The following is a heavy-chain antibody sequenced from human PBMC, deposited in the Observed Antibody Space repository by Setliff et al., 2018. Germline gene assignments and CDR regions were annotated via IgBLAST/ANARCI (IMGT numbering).Heavy chain of an antibody. D-gene: IGHD2-8*01. CDR3: ARGHCTTISCFLDH. CDR1: GFIFDDYA. J-gene: IGHJ4*02. V-gene: IGHV3-9*01. Sequence: SLKISCAASGFIFDDYAMHWVRQAPGKGLGWVSGIRAGSDNIAYADSVKGRFTISRDNAKNSLYLQLDSLRPDDTAFYYCARGHCTTISCFLDHWGQGIMVTVSS. CDR2: IRAGSDNI.